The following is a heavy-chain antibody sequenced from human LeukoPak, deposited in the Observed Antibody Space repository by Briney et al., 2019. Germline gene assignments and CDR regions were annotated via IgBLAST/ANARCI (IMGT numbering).Heavy chain of an antibody. J-gene: IGHJ4*02. Sequence: GASVKVSCKASGYTFTGYYMHWVRQAPGQGLEWMGWINPNSGGTNYAQKFQGRVTMTEDTSTDTAYMELSSLRSEDTAVYYYATGRGYDFWSDLDYWGQGTLVTVSS. CDR1: GYTFTGYY. D-gene: IGHD3-3*01. CDR2: INPNSGGT. V-gene: IGHV1-2*02. CDR3: ATGRGYDFWSDLDY.